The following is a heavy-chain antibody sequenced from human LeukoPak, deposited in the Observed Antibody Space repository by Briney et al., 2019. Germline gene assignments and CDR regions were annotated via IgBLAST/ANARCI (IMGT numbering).Heavy chain of an antibody. CDR3: AKDYGTTVTLDY. D-gene: IGHD4-17*01. J-gene: IGHJ4*02. Sequence: PGGSLRLSCAASGFTLSSYNMYWVRQAPGKGLEWVAVISYDGSNKYYADSVKGRFTISRDNSKNTLYLQMNSLRAEDTAVYYCAKDYGTTVTLDYWGQGTLVTVSS. V-gene: IGHV3-30*18. CDR1: GFTLSSYN. CDR2: ISYDGSNK.